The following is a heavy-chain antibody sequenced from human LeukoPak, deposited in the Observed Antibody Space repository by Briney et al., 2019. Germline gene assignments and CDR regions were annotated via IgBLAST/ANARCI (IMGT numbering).Heavy chain of an antibody. CDR2: ISSSSSTI. CDR1: GFTFSSYS. D-gene: IGHD1-26*01. V-gene: IGHV3-48*01. J-gene: IGHJ4*02. CDR3: ARDDYGGATLEGFDY. Sequence: PGGSLRLSCAASGFTFSSYSMNWVRQAPGKGLEWVSYISSSSSTIYYADSVKGRFTISRDNAKNSLYLQMNSLRAEDTAVYYCARDDYGGATLEGFDYWGQGTLVTVSS.